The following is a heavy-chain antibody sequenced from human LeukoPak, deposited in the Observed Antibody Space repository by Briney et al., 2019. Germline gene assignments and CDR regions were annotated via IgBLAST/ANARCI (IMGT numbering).Heavy chain of an antibody. Sequence: ASVKVSCKASGYTFTSYWIQWVRQAPEQGLEWMGLINPDGGSTAYAHRFQGRVIMTRDTSTSTAYMDLSSLRSEDTAVYYCARVSHRGITGTIHLGYWGQGTLVTVSS. D-gene: IGHD1/OR15-1a*01. CDR3: ARVSHRGITGTIHLGY. CDR2: INPDGGST. J-gene: IGHJ4*02. CDR1: GYTFTSYW. V-gene: IGHV1-46*01.